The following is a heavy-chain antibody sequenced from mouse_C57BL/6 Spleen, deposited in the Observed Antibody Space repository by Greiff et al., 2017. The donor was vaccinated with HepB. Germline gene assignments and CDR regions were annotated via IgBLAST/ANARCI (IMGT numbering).Heavy chain of an antibody. V-gene: IGHV1-69*01. D-gene: IGHD1-1*01. CDR3: ARRNYTWFAY. CDR1: GYTFTSYW. Sequence: VKLQESGAELVMPGASVKLSCKASGYTFTSYWMHWVKQRPGQGLEWIGEIDPSDSYTNYNQKFKGKSTLTVDKSSSTAYMQLSSLTSADSAVYYCARRNYTWFAYWGQGTLVTVSA. J-gene: IGHJ3*01. CDR2: IDPSDSYT.